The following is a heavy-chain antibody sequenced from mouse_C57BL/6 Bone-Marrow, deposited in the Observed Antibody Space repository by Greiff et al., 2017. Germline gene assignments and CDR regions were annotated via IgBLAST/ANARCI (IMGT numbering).Heavy chain of an antibody. CDR1: GYSITSDY. J-gene: IGHJ2*01. D-gene: IGHD2-5*01. CDR2: ISYSGST. CDR3: AISGYYSNYRDYFDY. V-gene: IGHV3-8*01. Sequence: EVQRVESGPGLAKPSQSLSLTCSVTGYSITSDYWNWIRKFPGNKLEYMGYISYSGSTYYNPSLKSRISITRDTSKNQYYLQLNSVTTEDTATYYGAISGYYSNYRDYFDYWGQGTTLTVSS.